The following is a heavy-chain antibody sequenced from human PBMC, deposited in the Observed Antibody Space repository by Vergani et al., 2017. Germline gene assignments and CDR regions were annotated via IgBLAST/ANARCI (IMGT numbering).Heavy chain of an antibody. CDR1: GGTFSSYA. J-gene: IGHJ4*02. V-gene: IGHV1-69*01. Sequence: QVQLVQSGAEVKKPGSSVKVSCKASGGTFSSYAISWVRQAPGQGLEWMGGIIPIFGTANYAQKFQGRVTITADESTSTAYMELSSLRSEDTPVYYCASSLKYYYGSGSYLTPFDYWGQGTLVTVSS. CDR2: IIPIFGTA. CDR3: ASSLKYYYGSGSYLTPFDY. D-gene: IGHD3-10*01.